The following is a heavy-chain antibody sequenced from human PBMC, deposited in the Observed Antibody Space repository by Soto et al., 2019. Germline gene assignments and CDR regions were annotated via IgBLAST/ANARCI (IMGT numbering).Heavy chain of an antibody. D-gene: IGHD6-19*01. V-gene: IGHV4-30-2*01. CDR1: GDTISTGGYT. CDR3: ARKVRRGIAVAGYYYYYGMDV. CDR2: TYHSGNP. Sequence: SETLSLTCDVSGDTISTGGYTWAWIRQPPGKALEWIGHTYHSGNPYYNPSLKSRVIISVDRSKNQFSLKLSSVTAADTAVYYCARKVRRGIAVAGYYYYYGMDVWGQGTTVTVSS. J-gene: IGHJ6*02.